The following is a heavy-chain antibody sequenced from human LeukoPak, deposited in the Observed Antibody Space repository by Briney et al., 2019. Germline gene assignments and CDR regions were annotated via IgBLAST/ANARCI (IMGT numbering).Heavy chain of an antibody. CDR3: ARRPVAGIFGTRFDY. J-gene: IGHJ4*02. CDR2: INHSGST. D-gene: IGHD6-19*01. Sequence: SETLSPTCAVYGGSFSGYYWSWIRQPPGKGLEWIGEINHSGSTNYNPSLKSRVTISVDTSKNQFSLKLSSVTAADTAVYYCARRPVAGIFGTRFDYWGQGTLVTVSS. CDR1: GGSFSGYY. V-gene: IGHV4-34*01.